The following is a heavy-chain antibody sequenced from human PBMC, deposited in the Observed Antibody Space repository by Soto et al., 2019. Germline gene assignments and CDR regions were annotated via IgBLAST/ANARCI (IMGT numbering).Heavy chain of an antibody. J-gene: IGHJ4*02. Sequence: PSETLSLTCTVSGGSISSGGYYWSWIRQHPGKGLEWIGYIYSSGGTSYHPSLKSRLIVSSDTSKNQFSLRLNSVTAADTAVYYCARCKDSDGYYYFDYWGQGTLVTVSS. CDR1: GGSISSGGYY. D-gene: IGHD3-22*01. CDR2: IYSSGGT. CDR3: ARCKDSDGYYYFDY. V-gene: IGHV4-31*03.